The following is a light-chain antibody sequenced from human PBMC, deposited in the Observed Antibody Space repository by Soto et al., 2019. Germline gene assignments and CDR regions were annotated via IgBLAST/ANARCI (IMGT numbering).Light chain of an antibody. CDR1: SSDVGGYNY. Sequence: QSALTQPASVSGSPGQSITISCTGTSSDVGGYNYVSWYQQHPGKAPKLMIYEVSNRPSGVSNRFSGSKSGNTASLTLSGLQAEDEAEYYCSSYTSSSIDYVFGTGTKLTVL. V-gene: IGLV2-14*01. J-gene: IGLJ1*01. CDR3: SSYTSSSIDYV. CDR2: EVS.